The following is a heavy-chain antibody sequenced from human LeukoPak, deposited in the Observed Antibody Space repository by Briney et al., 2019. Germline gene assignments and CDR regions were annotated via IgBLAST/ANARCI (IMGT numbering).Heavy chain of an antibody. D-gene: IGHD1-26*01. CDR1: GGSFSSYY. J-gene: IGHJ6*03. V-gene: IGHV4-4*09. Sequence: PSETLSLTCTVSGGSFSSYYWSWIRQPPGKGLEWIGYIYTSGSTNYNPSLKSRVTISVDTSKNQFSLKLSSVTAADTAVYYCATQTVGATKGYYYYYMDVWGKGTTVTVSS. CDR3: ATQTVGATKGYYYYYMDV. CDR2: IYTSGST.